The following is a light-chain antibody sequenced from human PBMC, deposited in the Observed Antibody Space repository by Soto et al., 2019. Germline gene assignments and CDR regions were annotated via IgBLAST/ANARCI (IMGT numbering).Light chain of an antibody. Sequence: IQLTQTPSSLSASVGDRVTITCRASQGISSFLVWYQQKPGKAPKLLIYAASSLQSGVPSRFSGSGFGTDFTLTITSLQPEDFATYYCQQVESYPSTFGGGTKVEMK. CDR2: AAS. V-gene: IGKV1-9*01. J-gene: IGKJ4*01. CDR3: QQVESYPST. CDR1: QGISSF.